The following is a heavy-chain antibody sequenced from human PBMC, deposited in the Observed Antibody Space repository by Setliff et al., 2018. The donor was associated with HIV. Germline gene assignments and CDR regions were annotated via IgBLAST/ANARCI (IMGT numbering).Heavy chain of an antibody. V-gene: IGHV4-59*01. J-gene: IGHJ4*03. CDR3: ARGIAVAGPYFDY. Sequence: PSETLSLTCTVSGGSISSYYWSWIRQPPGKGLEWIGYIYYSGSSKNTPSLKSRVTISVDTPKNEFSLKLSSMTAADTAVYYCARGIAVAGPYFDYWVPETLLVTVSS. D-gene: IGHD6-19*01. CDR2: IYYSGSS. CDR1: GGSISSYY.